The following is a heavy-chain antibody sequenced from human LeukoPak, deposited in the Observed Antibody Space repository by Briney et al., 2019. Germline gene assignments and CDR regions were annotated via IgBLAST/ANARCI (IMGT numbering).Heavy chain of an antibody. CDR3: AREQGYFDY. CDR1: GFTFSSYP. J-gene: IGHJ4*02. Sequence: GGSLRLSCAASGFTFSSYPMHWVRQAPGKGLEWVALISYDGTNKYYADSVKGRFTISRDNSKNRLYLQVNSLRAEDTAVYYCAREQGYFDYWGQGTLVTVSS. CDR2: ISYDGTNK. V-gene: IGHV3-30*07.